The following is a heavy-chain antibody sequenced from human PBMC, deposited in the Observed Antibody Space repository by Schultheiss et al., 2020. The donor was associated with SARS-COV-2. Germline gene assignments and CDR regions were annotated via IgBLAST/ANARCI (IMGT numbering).Heavy chain of an antibody. J-gene: IGHJ4*02. CDR3: ARLSYGDNKKWLRLGGYFDY. D-gene: IGHD5-12*01. Sequence: SETLSLTCTVSGGSISSGGYYWTWIRQHPGKGLEWIGYIYYSGSTYYNPSLKSRVTISVDRSKNQFSLKLSSVTAADTAVYYCARLSYGDNKKWLRLGGYFDYWGQGTRVTGSS. CDR2: IYYSGST. V-gene: IGHV4-31*03. CDR1: GGSISSGGYY.